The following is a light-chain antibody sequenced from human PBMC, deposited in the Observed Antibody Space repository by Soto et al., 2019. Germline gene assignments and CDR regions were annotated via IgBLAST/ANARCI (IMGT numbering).Light chain of an antibody. CDR2: DAF. J-gene: IGKJ4*01. CDR1: QSFGSY. V-gene: IGKV3-11*01. CDR3: QQRSSWPLT. Sequence: EIVLTQSPATLSLSPGERATLSCRASQSFGSYFAWYQQKPGQAPRLLIYDAFNRATGIPARFSGSGSGTDFTLTISSLEPEDFAVYFCQQRSSWPLTFGGGTMVEIK.